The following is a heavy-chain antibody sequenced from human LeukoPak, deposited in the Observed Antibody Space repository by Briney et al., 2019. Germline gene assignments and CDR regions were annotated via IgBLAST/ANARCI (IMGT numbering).Heavy chain of an antibody. J-gene: IGHJ3*02. Sequence: GASVKVSCKASGYTFTSYDINWVRQATGQGLEWMGWINPNSGGTNYAQKFQGRVTMTRDTSISTAYMELSRLRSDDTAVYYCARYYYDSSGGAFDIWGQGTMVTVSS. CDR2: INPNSGGT. D-gene: IGHD3-22*01. V-gene: IGHV1-2*02. CDR1: GYTFTSYD. CDR3: ARYYYDSSGGAFDI.